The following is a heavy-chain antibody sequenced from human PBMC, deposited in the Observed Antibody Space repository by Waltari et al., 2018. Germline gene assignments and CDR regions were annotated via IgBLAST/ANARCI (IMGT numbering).Heavy chain of an antibody. CDR1: GYYISSNYF. CDR2: IFHSGST. CDR3: ARVAYSDFWSDYSSRPSFDY. Sequence: QVELQESGPGLVKPSETLSLTCKVSGYYISSNYFWGWIRQPRGKGPEWIGRIFHSGSTYSNPSLKSRVTISVDTSKNQFSLKLSSVTAADTAVYYCARVAYSDFWSDYSSRPSFDYWGPGTLVTVSS. J-gene: IGHJ4*02. D-gene: IGHD3-3*01. V-gene: IGHV4-38-2*02.